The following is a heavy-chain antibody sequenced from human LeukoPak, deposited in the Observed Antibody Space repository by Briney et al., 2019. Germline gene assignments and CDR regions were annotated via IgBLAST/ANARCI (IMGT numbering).Heavy chain of an antibody. V-gene: IGHV4-34*01. CDR3: ARWAVVTANYFDY. D-gene: IGHD2-15*01. CDR2: IYNSGST. Sequence: SETLSLTCAVYGGSSSGYYWSWIRQPPGKGLEWIGNIYNSGSTYYNPSLKSRVTISVDTSKNQFSLKLSSVTAADTAVYYCARWAVVTANYFDYWGQGTLVTVSS. CDR1: GGSSSGYY. J-gene: IGHJ4*02.